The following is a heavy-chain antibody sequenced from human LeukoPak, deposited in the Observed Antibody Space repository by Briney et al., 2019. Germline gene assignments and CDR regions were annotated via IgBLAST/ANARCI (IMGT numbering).Heavy chain of an antibody. D-gene: IGHD5-18*01. J-gene: IGHJ2*01. CDR1: GGSFTTYS. CDR3: ARRIQLWSYRHFDL. Sequence: PSETLSLTCTVSGGSFTTYSWSWIRQPPGKGLDWIGDVHSNGNTNYNPSLKNRVTMSIDTSRDQFSLTLTSVTAADTAIFYCARRIQLWSYRHFDLWGRGTLVTVSS. CDR2: VHSNGNT. V-gene: IGHV4-4*08.